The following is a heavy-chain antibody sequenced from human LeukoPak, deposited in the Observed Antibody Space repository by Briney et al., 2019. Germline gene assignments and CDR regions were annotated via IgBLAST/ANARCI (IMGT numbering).Heavy chain of an antibody. CDR3: ARDPENYDFRSGYHSDY. J-gene: IGHJ4*02. Sequence: GGSLRLSCAASGFTFSSYSMNWVRQAPGKGLEWVSSISSSSSYIYYADSVKGRFTISRDNAKNSLYLQMNSLRAEDTAVYYCARDPENYDFRSGYHSDYWGQGTLVTVSS. CDR1: GFTFSSYS. D-gene: IGHD3-3*01. V-gene: IGHV3-21*01. CDR2: ISSSSSYI.